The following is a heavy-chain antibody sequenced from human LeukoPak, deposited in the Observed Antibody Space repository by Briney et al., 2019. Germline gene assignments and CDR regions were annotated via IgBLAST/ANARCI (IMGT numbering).Heavy chain of an antibody. J-gene: IGHJ6*03. V-gene: IGHV4-34*01. CDR1: GGSFSGYY. CDR2: INHSGNT. D-gene: IGHD3-9*01. CDR3: ARRWEYFDWLTHYYYMDV. Sequence: SETLSLTCAVYGGSFSGYYWSWIRQPPGKGLEWIGEINHSGNTNYNPSLKSRVTISVDTSKNQFSLKLSSVTAADTAVYFCARRWEYFDWLTHYYYMDVWGKGTTVTISS.